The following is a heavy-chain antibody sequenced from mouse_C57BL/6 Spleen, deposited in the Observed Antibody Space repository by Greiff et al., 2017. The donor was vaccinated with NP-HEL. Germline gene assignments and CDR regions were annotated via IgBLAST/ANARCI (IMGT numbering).Heavy chain of an antibody. CDR2: IDPETGGT. V-gene: IGHV1-15*01. J-gene: IGHJ2*01. CDR1: GYTFTDYE. Sequence: VQLQQSGAELVRPGASVTLSCKASGYTFTDYEMHWVKQTPVHGLEWIGAIDPETGGTAYNQKFKGKAILTADKSSSTAYMELRSLTSEDSAVYYCSRGILYSEDYWGQGTTLTVSS. D-gene: IGHD2-12*01. CDR3: SRGILYSEDY.